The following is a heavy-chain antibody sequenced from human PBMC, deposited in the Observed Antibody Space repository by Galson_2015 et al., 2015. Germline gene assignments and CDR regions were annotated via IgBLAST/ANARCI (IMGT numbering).Heavy chain of an antibody. J-gene: IGHJ6*02. CDR1: GSSFTSYW. Sequence: QSGAEVTKPGESLKISCKGSGSSFTSYWIGWVRQMPGKGLEWMGIIYPGDSDTRYSPSFQGQVTISADKSISTAYLQWSSLKASDTAMYYCARRGVHCSSTSCQYYYYGMDVWGQGTTVTVSS. D-gene: IGHD2-2*01. V-gene: IGHV5-51*01. CDR2: IYPGDSDT. CDR3: ARRGVHCSSTSCQYYYYGMDV.